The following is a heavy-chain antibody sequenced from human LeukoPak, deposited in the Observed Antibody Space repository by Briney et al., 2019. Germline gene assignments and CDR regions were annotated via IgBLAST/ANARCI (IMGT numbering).Heavy chain of an antibody. Sequence: SETLSLTCAVYGGSFSGYYWSWIRQPPGKGLEWIGEINHSGSTNYNPSLKSRVTISVDTSKNQFSLKLSSVTAADTAVNYCARLPPDYYHYMDVWGKGTTVTVSS. V-gene: IGHV4-34*01. CDR1: GGSFSGYY. CDR3: ARLPPDYYHYMDV. J-gene: IGHJ6*03. CDR2: INHSGST.